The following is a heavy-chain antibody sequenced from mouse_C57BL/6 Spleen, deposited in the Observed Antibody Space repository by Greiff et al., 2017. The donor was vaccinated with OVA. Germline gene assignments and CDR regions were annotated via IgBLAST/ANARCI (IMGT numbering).Heavy chain of an antibody. D-gene: IGHD1-1*01. CDR1: GYTFTDYE. J-gene: IGHJ2*01. Sequence: VQGVESGAELVRPGASVTLSCKASGYTFTDYEMHWVKQTPVHGLEWVGAIDPETGGTAYNQKFKGKAILTADKSSSTAYMELRSLTSEDSAVYYCTRGGNYGSSLNWVFDYWGQGTTLTVSS. CDR2: IDPETGGT. CDR3: TRGGNYGSSLNWVFDY. V-gene: IGHV1-15*01.